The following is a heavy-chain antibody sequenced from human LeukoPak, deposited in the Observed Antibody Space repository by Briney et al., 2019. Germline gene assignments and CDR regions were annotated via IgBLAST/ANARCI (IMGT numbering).Heavy chain of an antibody. CDR1: GYTFTSYG. CDR2: ISAYNGNT. CDR3: ARDPTILGAFDY. Sequence: ASVNVSCKASGYTFTSYGISLVRQAPGQGLEWMGWISAYNGNTNYAQKLQGRVTMTTDTSTSTAYMELRSLRSDDTAVYYCARDPTILGAFDYWGQGTLVTVSS. V-gene: IGHV1-18*01. D-gene: IGHD3-9*01. J-gene: IGHJ4*02.